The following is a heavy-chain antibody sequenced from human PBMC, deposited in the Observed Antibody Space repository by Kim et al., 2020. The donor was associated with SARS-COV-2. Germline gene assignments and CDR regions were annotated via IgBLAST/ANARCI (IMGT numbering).Heavy chain of an antibody. Sequence: GGSLRLSCAASGFTFSSYAMHWVRQAPGKGLEWVAVISHDGINKYYLDSVKGRFSISRDNSKNTLYLQMYSLRAEDTAVYYCTRSGIGPLRGWFDPWGQGTLVTVSS. CDR1: GFTFSSYA. CDR3: TRSGIGPLRGWFDP. V-gene: IGHV3-30*04. J-gene: IGHJ5*02. CDR2: ISHDGINK. D-gene: IGHD3-16*01.